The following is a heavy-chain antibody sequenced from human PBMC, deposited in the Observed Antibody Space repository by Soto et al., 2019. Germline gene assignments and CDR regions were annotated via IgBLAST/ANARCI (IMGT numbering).Heavy chain of an antibody. J-gene: IGHJ4*02. D-gene: IGHD3-10*01. CDR2: IWYDGSNK. CDR3: ARKYHFGSGSYLYYFDY. V-gene: IGHV3-33*01. CDR1: GFSFSSYG. Sequence: GGSLRLSCAASGFSFSSYGMHWVRQAPGKGLEWVAVIWYDGSNKYYADSVKGRFTISRDNSKNTLYLLLNSLRAEDTAVYYCARKYHFGSGSYLYYFDYWGQGGLVTVSS.